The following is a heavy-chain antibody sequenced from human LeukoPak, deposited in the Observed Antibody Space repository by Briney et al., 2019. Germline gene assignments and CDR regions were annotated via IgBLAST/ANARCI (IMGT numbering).Heavy chain of an antibody. CDR1: GFTFSSYW. CDR3: ARDRATYYDSSGYYYVGYYYMDV. J-gene: IGHJ6*03. CDR2: IKQDGSEK. D-gene: IGHD3-22*01. V-gene: IGHV3-7*01. Sequence: GGSLRLSCAASGFTFSSYWMSWVRQAPGKGREWVANIKQDGSEKYYVDSVKGRFTISRDNAKNSLYLQMNSLRAEDTAVYYCARDRATYYDSSGYYYVGYYYMDVWGKGTTVTVSS.